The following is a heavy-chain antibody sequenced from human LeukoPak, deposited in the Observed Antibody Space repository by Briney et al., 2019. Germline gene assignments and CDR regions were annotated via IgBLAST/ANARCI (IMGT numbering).Heavy chain of an antibody. J-gene: IGHJ3*02. D-gene: IGHD4-17*01. CDR3: ARDRDYGDYVRALDI. CDR2: INHSGST. CDR1: GGSFSGYY. Sequence: PSETLSLTCAVYGGSFSGYYWSWIRQPPGKGLEWIGEINHSGSTNYNPSLKSRVTISVDTSKNQFSLKPSSVTAADTAVYYCARDRDYGDYVRALDIWGQGTMVTVSS. V-gene: IGHV4-34*01.